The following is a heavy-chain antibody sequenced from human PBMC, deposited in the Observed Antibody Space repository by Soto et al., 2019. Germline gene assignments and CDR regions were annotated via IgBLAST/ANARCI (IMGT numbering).Heavy chain of an antibody. CDR3: AKDTYYDILTGYYSYFDY. Sequence: GGSLRLSCAASGFTFDDYAMHWVRQAPGKGLEWVSGISWNSGSIGYADSVKGRFTISRDSAKNSLYLQMNSLRAEDTALYHCAKDTYYDILTGYYSYFDYWGQGTLVTVSS. V-gene: IGHV3-9*01. J-gene: IGHJ4*02. CDR1: GFTFDDYA. CDR2: ISWNSGSI. D-gene: IGHD3-9*01.